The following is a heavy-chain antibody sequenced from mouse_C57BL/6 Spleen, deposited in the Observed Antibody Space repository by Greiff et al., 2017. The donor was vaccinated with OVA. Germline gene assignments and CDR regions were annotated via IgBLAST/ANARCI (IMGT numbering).Heavy chain of an antibody. CDR2: ISSGGSYT. D-gene: IGHD2-1*01. V-gene: IGHV5-6*01. Sequence: EVQLVESGGDLVKPGGSLKLSCAASGFTFSSYGMSWVRQTPDKRLEWVATISSGGSYTYYPDSVKGRFTISRDNAKNTQYLQMSSLKSEDTAMYYCARREGGNGYFDVWGTGTTVTVSS. CDR1: GFTFSSYG. J-gene: IGHJ1*03. CDR3: ARREGGNGYFDV.